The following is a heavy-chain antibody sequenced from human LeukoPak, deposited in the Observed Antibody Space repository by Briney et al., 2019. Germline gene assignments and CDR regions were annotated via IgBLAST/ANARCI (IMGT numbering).Heavy chain of an antibody. CDR1: GFTFSDYY. V-gene: IGHV3-11*01. CDR2: ISSSGSTI. J-gene: IGHJ4*02. Sequence: PGGSLRLSCAASGFTFSDYYMSWIRQAPGKGLEWVSYISSSGSTIYYADSVKGRFTISRDNAKNSLYLQMNSLRAEDTAVYYCARGPTGDLVLRYFDWLFPSYFDYWGQGTLVTVSS. D-gene: IGHD3-9*01. CDR3: ARGPTGDLVLRYFDWLFPSYFDY.